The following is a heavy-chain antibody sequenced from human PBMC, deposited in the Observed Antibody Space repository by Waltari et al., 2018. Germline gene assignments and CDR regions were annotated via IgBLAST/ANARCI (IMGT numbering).Heavy chain of an antibody. CDR2: IRSKTYGETT. Sequence: EVKLVESGGNLVQPGRSLRLSCTTSGFNFGHYAMTWVRQAPGKGLEWLGFIRSKTYGETTEFAASVKGRFTISRDDSKSIAYLQMNSLKTEDAAVYYCTRDSNTYFDILTVLDYWGQGTLVTVSS. J-gene: IGHJ4*02. V-gene: IGHV3-49*04. CDR3: TRDSNTYFDILTVLDY. CDR1: GFNFGHYA. D-gene: IGHD3-9*01.